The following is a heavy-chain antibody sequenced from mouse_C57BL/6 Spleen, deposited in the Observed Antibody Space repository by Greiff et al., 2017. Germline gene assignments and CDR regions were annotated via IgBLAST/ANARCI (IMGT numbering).Heavy chain of an antibody. CDR2: IDPSDSYT. Sequence: QVQLQQSGAELVKPGASVKLSCKASGYTFTSYWMQWVKQRPGQGLEWIGEIDPSDSYTNYNQKFKGKATLTVDTSSSTAYMQLSSLTSEDSAVYYCARSIYYYGSRRYWYFDVWGTGTTVTVSS. CDR3: ARSIYYYGSRRYWYFDV. D-gene: IGHD1-1*01. V-gene: IGHV1-50*01. J-gene: IGHJ1*03. CDR1: GYTFTSYW.